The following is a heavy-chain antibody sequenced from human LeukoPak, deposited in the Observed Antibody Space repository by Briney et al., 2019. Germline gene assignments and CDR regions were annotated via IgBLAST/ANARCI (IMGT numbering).Heavy chain of an antibody. J-gene: IGHJ4*02. V-gene: IGHV1-2*02. CDR2: INPNSGGT. CDR3: ARVLFYSSGNKSNRVDY. Sequence: ASVRVSCKASGYTFTGYYMHWVRQAPGQGLEWMGWINPNSGGTNYAQKFQGRVTMTRDTSIRTAYMELSRLRSDDTAVYYCARVLFYSSGNKSNRVDYWGQGTLVTVSS. CDR1: GYTFTGYY. D-gene: IGHD6-19*01.